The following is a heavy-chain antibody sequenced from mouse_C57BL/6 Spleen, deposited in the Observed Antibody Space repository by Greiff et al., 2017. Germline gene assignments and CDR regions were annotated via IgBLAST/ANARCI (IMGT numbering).Heavy chain of an antibody. J-gene: IGHJ3*01. D-gene: IGHD2-5*01. CDR2: IDPANGNT. V-gene: IGHV14-3*01. CDR3: ARAPLSAYYSNPWFAY. CDR1: GFNIKNTY. Sequence: VQLKESVAELVRPGASVKLSCTASGFNIKNTYMHWVKQRPEQGLEWIGRIDPANGNTKYAPKFQGKATITADTSSNTAYLQLSSLTSEDTAIYYCARAPLSAYYSNPWFAYWGQGTLVTVSA.